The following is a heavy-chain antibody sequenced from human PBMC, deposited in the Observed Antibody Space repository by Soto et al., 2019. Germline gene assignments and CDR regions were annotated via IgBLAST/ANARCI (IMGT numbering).Heavy chain of an antibody. V-gene: IGHV1-69*13. CDR1: GGTFSSYA. D-gene: IGHD4-17*01. CDR3: AKDTEETTDYGMDV. J-gene: IGHJ6*02. CDR2: IIPIFGTA. Sequence: ASVKVSCKASGGTFSSYAISWVRQAPGQGLEWMGGIIPIFGTANYAQKFQGRVTITADESTSTAYMELSSLRSEDTAVYYCAKDTEETTDYGMDVWGQGTTVTVSS.